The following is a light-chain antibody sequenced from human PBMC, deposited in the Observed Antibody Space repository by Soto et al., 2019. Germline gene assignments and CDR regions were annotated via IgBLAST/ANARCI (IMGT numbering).Light chain of an antibody. CDR2: GAS. CDR3: QPYNNWPPYT. CDR1: QSVSTN. J-gene: IGKJ2*01. Sequence: EIVMTQSPATLSVSPGERATLSFRASQSVSTNLAWHQQRPGQAPMLLIYGASTRATGIPDRFSGSGSVTEFTLTISSLAAEYFAVYYWQPYNNWPPYTFGQGTKVDIK. V-gene: IGKV3-15*01.